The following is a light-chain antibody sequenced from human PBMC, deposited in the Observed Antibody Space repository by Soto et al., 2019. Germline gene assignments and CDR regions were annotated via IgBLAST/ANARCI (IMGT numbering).Light chain of an antibody. CDR3: QHDDRSRVFT. J-gene: IGKJ3*01. CDR1: QSVCGDY. Sequence: EIVLTQSPGTLSLSPGDRATLSCRASQSVCGDYLAWYQQTPGQAPRLLISGVSSRATGIADRCSGGGSATDYPIIIIRLAQEVFVVYYWQHDDRSRVFTFGHGTKVDVK. CDR2: GVS. V-gene: IGKV3-20*01.